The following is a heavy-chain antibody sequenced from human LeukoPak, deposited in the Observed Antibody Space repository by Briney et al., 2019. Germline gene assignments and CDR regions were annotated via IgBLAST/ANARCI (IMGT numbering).Heavy chain of an antibody. CDR3: ARDSVMYDIFTGYPQYDNWFDP. V-gene: IGHV1-2*02. Sequence: GASVKVSCKASGYTFTGYYMHWVRQAPGQGLEWMGWINPNRGGKNYAQKFQGRVTMTRDTSISTAYMELSRLRSDDTAVYYCARDSVMYDIFTGYPQYDNWFDPWGQGTLVTVSS. CDR2: INPNRGGK. J-gene: IGHJ5*02. D-gene: IGHD3-9*01. CDR1: GYTFTGYY.